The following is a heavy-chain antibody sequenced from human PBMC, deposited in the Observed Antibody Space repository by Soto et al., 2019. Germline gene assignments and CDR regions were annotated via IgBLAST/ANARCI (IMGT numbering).Heavy chain of an antibody. CDR2: ISAYNGNT. D-gene: IGHD3-22*01. Sequence: ASVKVSCKASGYTFTSYGISWVRQAPGQGLEWMGWISAYNGNTNYAQKLQGRVTMTTDTSTSIAYMELRSLRSDDTAVYYCARDDYYDSSGYYQIHYYYYYYGMDVWGQGTTVTVSS. CDR3: ARDDYYDSSGYYQIHYYYYYYGMDV. J-gene: IGHJ6*02. V-gene: IGHV1-18*01. CDR1: GYTFTSYG.